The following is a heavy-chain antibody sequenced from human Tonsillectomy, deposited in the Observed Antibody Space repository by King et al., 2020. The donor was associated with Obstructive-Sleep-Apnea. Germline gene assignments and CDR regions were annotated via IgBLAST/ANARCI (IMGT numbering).Heavy chain of an antibody. CDR2: ISGSGVST. J-gene: IGHJ6*02. V-gene: IGHV3-23*04. Sequence: VQLVESGGGFVQPGGSLRLSCAASGFTFSSYAMSWVRQAPGKGLEWVSAISGSGVSTYYADSVKGRFTISRDNSKNTLYLQMSSLRAEDTAVYYCAKELFDIHYSYFGMDVWGQGTTVTVSS. CDR3: AKELFDIHYSYFGMDV. D-gene: IGHD3-9*01. CDR1: GFTFSSYA.